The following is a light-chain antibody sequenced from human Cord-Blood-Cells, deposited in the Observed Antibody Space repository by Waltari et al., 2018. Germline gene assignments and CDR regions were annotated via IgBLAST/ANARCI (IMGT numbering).Light chain of an antibody. CDR2: GAS. CDR1: QSVSSIY. Sequence: EIVLTQSPGTLSLSPGERATLSYRASQSVSSIYLAWYQQKPGQAPRLLIYGASSRATGIPDRFSGSGSGTDFTLTISRLEPEDFAVYYCQQYGSSPFTFGPGTKVDIK. V-gene: IGKV3-20*01. J-gene: IGKJ3*01. CDR3: QQYGSSPFT.